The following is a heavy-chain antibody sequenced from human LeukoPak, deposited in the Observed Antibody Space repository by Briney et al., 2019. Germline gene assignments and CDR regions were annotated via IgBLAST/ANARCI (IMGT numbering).Heavy chain of an antibody. CDR1: EFSDSSNY. CDR2: IYRGGAT. D-gene: IGHD6-13*01. CDR3: AGGSHIGEGGILDN. Sequence: GGSLRLSCAASEFSDSSNYMSWVRQAPGKGLEWVSVIYRGGATFYADSVMGRFTLSRDDSKSTLYLQMNSLRAEDTAVYYCAGGSHIGEGGILDNWGQGALVTVSS. V-gene: IGHV3-53*01. J-gene: IGHJ4*02.